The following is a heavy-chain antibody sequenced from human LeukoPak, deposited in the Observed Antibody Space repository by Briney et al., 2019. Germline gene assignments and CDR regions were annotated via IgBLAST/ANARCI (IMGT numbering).Heavy chain of an antibody. Sequence: ASVKVSCKASGYTFTSYGISWVRQAPGQGLEWMGWISAYNGNTNYAQELQGRVTMTTDTSTSTAYMELRSLRSDDTAVYYCARDSAYNWNSYYYYYYMDVWGKGTTVTVSS. CDR2: ISAYNGNT. CDR1: GYTFTSYG. D-gene: IGHD1/OR15-1a*01. V-gene: IGHV1-18*01. J-gene: IGHJ6*03. CDR3: ARDSAYNWNSYYYYYYMDV.